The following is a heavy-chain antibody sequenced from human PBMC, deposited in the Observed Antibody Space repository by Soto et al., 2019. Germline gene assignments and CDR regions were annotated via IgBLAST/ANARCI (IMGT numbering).Heavy chain of an antibody. D-gene: IGHD2-2*01. V-gene: IGHV4-34*01. CDR1: GGSFSGYY. CDR3: AREGRSCSSTSCYYKRNNWFDP. CDR2: INHSGST. Sequence: ETLSLTCAVYGGSFSGYYWSWIRQPPGKGLEWIGEINHSGSTNYNPSLKSRVTISVDTSKNQFSLKLSSVTAADTAVYYCAREGRSCSSTSCYYKRNNWFDPWGQGTLVTVSS. J-gene: IGHJ5*02.